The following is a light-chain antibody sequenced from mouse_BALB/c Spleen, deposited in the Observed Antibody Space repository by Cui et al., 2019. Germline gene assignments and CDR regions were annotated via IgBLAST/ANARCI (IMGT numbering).Light chain of an antibody. CDR3: QQWSSNPLT. Sequence: QIVLTQSPAIMSASPGEKVTMTCSASSSVSYMHWYQHKSGTSPKRWIYDTSNLASGVPARFSGSGSGASYSLTISSMEAEDAATYYCQQWSSNPLTFGAGTKLELK. V-gene: IGKV4-59*01. J-gene: IGKJ5*01. CDR2: DTS. CDR1: SSVSY.